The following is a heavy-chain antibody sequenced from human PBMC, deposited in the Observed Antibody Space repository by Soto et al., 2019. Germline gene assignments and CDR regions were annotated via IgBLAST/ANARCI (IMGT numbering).Heavy chain of an antibody. CDR1: GYTFRTFY. D-gene: IGHD5-18*01. J-gene: IGHJ4*02. CDR2: ISPSDGRA. CDR3: ARASGGGNSYGSDY. V-gene: IGHV1-46*01. Sequence: QVQLVQSGAEVKNPGASVKVSCKTSGYTFRTFYINWVRQAPGQGLEWMGMISPSDGRANYAQKFQGRVTMTRDTSTSTVYVEVTSLTSDDTATYFCARASGGGNSYGSDYWGQGTLVIVSS.